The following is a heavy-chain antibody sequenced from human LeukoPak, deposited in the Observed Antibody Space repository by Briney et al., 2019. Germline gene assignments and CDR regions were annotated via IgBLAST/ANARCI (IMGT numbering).Heavy chain of an antibody. V-gene: IGHV1-46*01. J-gene: IGHJ4*02. CDR1: GGTFSSYP. Sequence: ASVKVSCKVSGGTFSSYPISWVRQAPGQGLEWMGIINPSGGSTSYAQKFQGRVTMTRDTSTSTVYMELSSLRSEDTAVYYCAREKRLGIAVAGTGGSDYWGQGTLVTVSS. CDR2: INPSGGST. CDR3: AREKRLGIAVAGTGGSDY. D-gene: IGHD6-19*01.